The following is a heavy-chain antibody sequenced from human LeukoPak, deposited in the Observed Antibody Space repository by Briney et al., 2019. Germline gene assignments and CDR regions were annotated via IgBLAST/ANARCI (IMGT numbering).Heavy chain of an antibody. D-gene: IGHD6-13*01. J-gene: IGHJ5*02. CDR2: TYYRSKWYN. CDR3: ARTGYSSSWSRQYNWFDP. Sequence: SQTLSLTCAISGDSVSINSAACNSVSQSRSGGLEWLVRTYYRSKWYNDYAVSVKSRITINPDTSKNQFSLQLDSVTPEDTAVYYCARTGYSSSWSRQYNWFDPWGQGTLVTVSS. CDR1: GDSVSINSAA. V-gene: IGHV6-1*01.